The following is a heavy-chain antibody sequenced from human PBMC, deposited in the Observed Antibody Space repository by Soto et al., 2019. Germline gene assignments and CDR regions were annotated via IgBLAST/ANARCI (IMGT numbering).Heavy chain of an antibody. D-gene: IGHD3-3*01. CDR3: ARRFDFCSGSGSYYYGLDV. Sequence: GESLKISCKGSGYSFTSYWIVWVRQMPGKGLEWMGIIYPGDSDTRYSPSFQGQVTISADKSISTAYLQWSSLKASDTAMYYCARRFDFCSGSGSYYYGLDVWGQGTTVTVSS. CDR2: IYPGDSDT. J-gene: IGHJ6*02. CDR1: GYSFTSYW. V-gene: IGHV5-51*01.